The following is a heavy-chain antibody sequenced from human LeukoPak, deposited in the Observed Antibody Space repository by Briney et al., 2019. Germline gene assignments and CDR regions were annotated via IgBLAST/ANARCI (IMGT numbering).Heavy chain of an antibody. D-gene: IGHD5-24*01. CDR3: ARRRDGYNFGSFYFDY. CDR1: GASFSNYY. V-gene: IGHV4-59*08. Sequence: SETLSLTCAVSGASFSNYYWSWIRQPPGKGLEWIGSIFHTGSTYDNPSLKSRVTTSVDTSKNQFSLSLNSVTAADTAVYYCARRRDGYNFGSFYFDYWGQGILVTVSS. J-gene: IGHJ4*02. CDR2: IFHTGST.